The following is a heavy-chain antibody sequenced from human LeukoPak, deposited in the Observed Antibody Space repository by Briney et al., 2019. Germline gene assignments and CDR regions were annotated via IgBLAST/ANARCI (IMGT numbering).Heavy chain of an antibody. CDR3: AKRSGYDYYWFDP. CDR2: ISGSGGST. V-gene: IGHV3-23*01. CDR1: GFTFTSYA. D-gene: IGHD5-12*01. Sequence: GGSLRLSCAASGFTFTSYAMSWVRQAPGKGLEWVSAISGSGGSTYNADSVKGRFTISRDNSKKTLYLQMNSLRAEDAAVYYCAKRSGYDYYWFDPWGQGTLVTVSS. J-gene: IGHJ5*02.